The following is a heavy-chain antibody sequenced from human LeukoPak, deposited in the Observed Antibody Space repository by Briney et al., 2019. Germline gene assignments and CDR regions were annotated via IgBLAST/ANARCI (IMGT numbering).Heavy chain of an antibody. Sequence: SETLSLTCTVSNVSISSGSHYWNWIRQPAGKGLEWIGRIYAGGRSNCNPSLRSRVTISVDTSKNQFSLRLSSMTATDTGVYYCASDHSGWLGLGYWGQGTLVSVSS. CDR3: ASDHSGWLGLGY. D-gene: IGHD6-19*01. CDR1: NVSISSGSHY. J-gene: IGHJ4*02. CDR2: IYAGGRS. V-gene: IGHV4-61*02.